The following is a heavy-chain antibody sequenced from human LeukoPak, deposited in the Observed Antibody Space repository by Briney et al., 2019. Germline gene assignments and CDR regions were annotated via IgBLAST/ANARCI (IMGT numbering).Heavy chain of an antibody. CDR2: IYSSGST. CDR1: GGSISSYY. Sequence: PSETLSLTCTVSGGSISSYYWSWIRQPPGKGLEWIGYIYSSGSTNYNPSLKSRVTISVDTSKNQFSLKLSSVTAADTAVYYCARGLTMVRGDDRDYWGQGTLVTVSS. CDR3: ARGLTMVRGDDRDY. D-gene: IGHD3-10*01. V-gene: IGHV4-59*01. J-gene: IGHJ4*02.